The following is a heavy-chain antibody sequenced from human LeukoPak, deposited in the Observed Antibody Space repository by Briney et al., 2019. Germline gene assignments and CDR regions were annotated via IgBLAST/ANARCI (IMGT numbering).Heavy chain of an antibody. CDR1: GGSISSYY. V-gene: IGHV4-59*12. CDR3: ARGTPHYYGSGSYYIRRFDP. CDR2: ISYSGNT. Sequence: PSETLSLTCTVSGGSISSYYWSWIRQPPGKGLEWIGYISYSGNTNYNPSLESRVTISLDTSKNQFSLRLTPVTAADTAVYYCARGTPHYYGSGSYYIRRFDPWGQGTLVTVSS. J-gene: IGHJ5*02. D-gene: IGHD3-10*01.